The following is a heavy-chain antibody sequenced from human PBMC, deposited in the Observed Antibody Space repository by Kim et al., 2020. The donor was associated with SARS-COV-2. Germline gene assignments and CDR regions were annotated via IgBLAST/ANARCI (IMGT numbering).Heavy chain of an antibody. CDR3: VASLGDY. D-gene: IGHD5-12*01. Sequence: KITTEAGSVKGRFTISRDNAKNTLYLQMNSLGAEDTAVYYCVASLGDYWGQGTLVAVSS. CDR2: KIT. V-gene: IGHV3-74*01. J-gene: IGHJ4*02.